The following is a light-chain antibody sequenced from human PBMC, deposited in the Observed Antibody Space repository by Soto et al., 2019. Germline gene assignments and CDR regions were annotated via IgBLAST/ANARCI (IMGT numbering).Light chain of an antibody. CDR2: DVS. V-gene: IGLV2-11*01. CDR3: CSYAGSPWV. J-gene: IGLJ3*02. Sequence: LTQPRSVSGSPGQSVTISCTGTSSDVGVYNYVSWYQQHPGKAPKLMIYDVSIRPSGVPDRFSGSKSGNTASLTISGLQAEDEADYYCCSYAGSPWVFGGGTKVTVL. CDR1: SSDVGVYNY.